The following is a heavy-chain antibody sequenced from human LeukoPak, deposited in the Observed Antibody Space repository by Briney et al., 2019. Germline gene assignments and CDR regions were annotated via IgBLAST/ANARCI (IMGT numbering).Heavy chain of an antibody. CDR2: IDVRGDSI. V-gene: IGHV3-11*01. Sequence: PGGSLRLSCAASGFIFSDYYMTWIRQAPGKGLEWVAHIDVRGDSILYADSVKGRFTISRDSAKNSLYLQMNSLRVEDTAVYYCAREDNVWNLLYIYYMDVWGKGTTVTVSS. J-gene: IGHJ6*03. CDR1: GFIFSDYY. CDR3: AREDNVWNLLYIYYMDV. D-gene: IGHD1-1*01.